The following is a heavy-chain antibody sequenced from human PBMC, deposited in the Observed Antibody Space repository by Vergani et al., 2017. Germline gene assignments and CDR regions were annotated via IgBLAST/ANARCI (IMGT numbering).Heavy chain of an antibody. CDR1: GFTVSSNY. V-gene: IGHV3-66*02. Sequence: EVQLVESGGGLVQPGGSLRLSCAASGFTVSSNYMSWVRQAPGKGLEGVSVIYSGGSTYYADSVKGRFTISRDNSKNTLYLQMNSLRAEDTAVYYCARGPPARIAYFDYWGQGTLVTVSS. D-gene: IGHD2-21*01. CDR2: IYSGGST. J-gene: IGHJ4*02. CDR3: ARGPPARIAYFDY.